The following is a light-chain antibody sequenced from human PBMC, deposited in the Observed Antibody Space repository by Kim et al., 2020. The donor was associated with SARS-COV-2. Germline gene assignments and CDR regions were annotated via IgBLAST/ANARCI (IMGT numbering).Light chain of an antibody. V-gene: IGLV3-21*04. J-gene: IGLJ2*01. CDR3: EVWDTSDHSRVF. CDR2: SDG. CDR1: SRKAKD. Sequence: PGKRDRLADGGESRKAKDVHRYQQRPGQAPVVIIYSDGVRTSGTPRRFSGSQSGNTANLTISKVEDGDEADYFCEVWDTSDHSRVFFCGGNQLTV.